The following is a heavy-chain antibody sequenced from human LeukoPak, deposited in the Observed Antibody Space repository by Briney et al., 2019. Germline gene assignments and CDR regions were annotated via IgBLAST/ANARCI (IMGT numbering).Heavy chain of an antibody. CDR3: ARDGDVGYIDY. V-gene: IGHV4-59*01. CDR1: GGSISSYY. CDR2: IYYSGST. Sequence: SETLSLTCTVSGGSISSYYWSWIRQPPGKGLEWIGYIYYSGSTNYNPSPKSRVTISVDTSKNQFSLKLSSVTAADTAVYYCARDGDVGYIDYWGQGTLVTVSS. J-gene: IGHJ4*02. D-gene: IGHD2-2*02.